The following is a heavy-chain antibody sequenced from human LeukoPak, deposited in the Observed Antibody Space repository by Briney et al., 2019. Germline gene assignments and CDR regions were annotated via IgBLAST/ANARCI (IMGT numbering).Heavy chain of an antibody. CDR3: AREPKPTTVTSYYYYYYMDV. D-gene: IGHD4-11*01. Sequence: SETLSLTCTVSGGSISSYYWSWIRQPAGKGLERIGRIYTSGSTNYNPSLKSRVTMSVDTSKNQFSLKLSSVTAADTAVYYCAREPKPTTVTSYYYYYYMDVWGKGTTVTVSS. CDR1: GGSISSYY. V-gene: IGHV4-4*07. J-gene: IGHJ6*03. CDR2: IYTSGST.